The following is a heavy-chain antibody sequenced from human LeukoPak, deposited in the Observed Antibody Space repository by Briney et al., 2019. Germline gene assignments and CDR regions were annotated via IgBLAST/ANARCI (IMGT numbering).Heavy chain of an antibody. Sequence: TXXXXAXXXXRXAPXKGXXXXXAISGSGGGTYYADSVKGRFTISRDNSKNTLFLQMNSLRAEDTAVYYCAKATQIQLWFLDYWGQGTLVTVSS. CDR3: AKATQIQLWFLDY. J-gene: IGHJ4*02. CDR2: ISGSGGGT. V-gene: IGHV3-23*01. D-gene: IGHD5-18*01. CDR1: TXXXXA.